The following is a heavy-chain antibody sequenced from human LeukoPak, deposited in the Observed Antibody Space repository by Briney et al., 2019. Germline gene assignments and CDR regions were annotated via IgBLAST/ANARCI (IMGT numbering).Heavy chain of an antibody. Sequence: PSETLSLTCTVSGGSISSYYWSWIRQPPGKGLEWIGYIYYSGSTNYNPSLKSRVTISVDTSKNQFSLKLSSVTAADTAVYYCARADGDGYNYFDYWGQGTLVTVSS. CDR3: ARADGDGYNYFDY. J-gene: IGHJ4*02. V-gene: IGHV4-59*01. CDR2: IYYSGST. CDR1: GGSISSYY. D-gene: IGHD5-24*01.